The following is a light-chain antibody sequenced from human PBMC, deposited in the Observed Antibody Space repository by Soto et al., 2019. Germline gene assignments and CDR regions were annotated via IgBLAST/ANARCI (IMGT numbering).Light chain of an antibody. Sequence: EIVLTQSPATLSLSPGERATLSCRASQSVSTYFAWYQQKPGQAPRLLIYDASNRATGIPARFSGSGSGTDFTLTISSLEPVDFAIYYCQQSSNWPLTLGQGTKVDIK. CDR3: QQSSNWPLT. CDR1: QSVSTY. J-gene: IGKJ1*01. CDR2: DAS. V-gene: IGKV3-11*01.